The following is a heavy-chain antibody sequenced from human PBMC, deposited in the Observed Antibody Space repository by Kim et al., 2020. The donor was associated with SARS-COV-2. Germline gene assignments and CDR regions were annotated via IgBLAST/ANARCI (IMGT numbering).Heavy chain of an antibody. Sequence: SETLSLTCTVSSDSISSYYWSWIRQLPGKGLEWLGYIYYSGSSDYNPSLKSRLTISWDTSKNQVSLDVTSVSAADTAGYYCTRSEGRGSWHQFDYWGQGILVTVSS. CDR1: SDSISSYY. D-gene: IGHD6-13*01. J-gene: IGHJ4*02. V-gene: IGHV4-59*01. CDR2: IYYSGSS. CDR3: TRSEGRGSWHQFDY.